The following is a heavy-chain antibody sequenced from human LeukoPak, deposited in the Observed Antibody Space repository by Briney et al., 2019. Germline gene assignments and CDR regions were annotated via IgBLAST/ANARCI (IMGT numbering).Heavy chain of an antibody. CDR2: ISRRSSYI. J-gene: IGHJ5*02. Sequence: TGGSLRLSCTASGFTFSSYSMNWVRQAPGKGLEWVSSISRRSSYIYYGDSVKGRLTISRDNATTPLYLPMTSLRAEDTAVYYCARDAGNCSGGSCYSRPFDPWGQGTLVTVSS. D-gene: IGHD2-15*01. V-gene: IGHV3-21*01. CDR1: GFTFSSYS. CDR3: ARDAGNCSGGSCYSRPFDP.